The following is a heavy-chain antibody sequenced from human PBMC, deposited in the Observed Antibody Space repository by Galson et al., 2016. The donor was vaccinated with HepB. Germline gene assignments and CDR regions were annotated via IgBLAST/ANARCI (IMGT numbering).Heavy chain of an antibody. J-gene: IGHJ4*02. Sequence: ATLSLTCAVSGGSVSSNDWWTWVRQPPGQGLEGIGQIFQSGTVNYNPSLASRVTILVDTSSNQFSLRLTAVTAADTALYYCARQYRGGPSDFWGQGTLVTVSS. CDR3: ARQYRGGPSDF. D-gene: IGHD5-12*01. CDR2: IFQSGTV. V-gene: IGHV4-4*02. CDR1: GGSVSSNDW.